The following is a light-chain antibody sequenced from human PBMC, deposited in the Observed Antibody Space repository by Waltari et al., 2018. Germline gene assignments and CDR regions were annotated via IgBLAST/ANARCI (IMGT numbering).Light chain of an antibody. CDR2: YVS. CDR1: NSDIGRYNY. V-gene: IGLV2-14*03. CDR3: ASYTSSNTVI. Sequence: QSALTPPASVSGSAGQSIAISCSGTNSDIGRYNYVSWYQQHPGNAPRLIIYYVSRWPSGVSNRFIGSKSGITASLAISGLQAEDEGDYFCASYTSSNTVIFGGGTRVTVL. J-gene: IGLJ2*01.